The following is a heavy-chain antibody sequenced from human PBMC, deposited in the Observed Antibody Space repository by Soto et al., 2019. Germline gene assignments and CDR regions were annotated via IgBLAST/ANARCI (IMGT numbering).Heavy chain of an antibody. J-gene: IGHJ5*02. D-gene: IGHD2-15*01. CDR3: ARDSSFLGYCSGGSCVILTNGFDP. CDR2: ISYDGSNK. V-gene: IGHV3-30-3*01. Sequence: PGGSPRLSCAAPWFPFRSYSFHWVPPGPGKGVGGGGVISYDGSNKYYADSVKGRFTISRDNSKNTLYLQMNSLRAEDTAVYYCARDSSFLGYCSGGSCVILTNGFDPWGQGTLVTGSS. CDR1: WFPFRSYS.